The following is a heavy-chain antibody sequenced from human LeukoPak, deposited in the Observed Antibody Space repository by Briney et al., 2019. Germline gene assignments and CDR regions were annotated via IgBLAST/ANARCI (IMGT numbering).Heavy chain of an antibody. J-gene: IGHJ4*02. D-gene: IGHD2-8*01. CDR1: GFTFSSYA. CDR3: ASELMVYAHY. V-gene: IGHV3-30*01. Sequence: GGSLRLSCAASGFTFSSYAMHWVRQAPGKGLEWVAVISYDGSNKYYADSVKGRFTTSRDNSKNTLYLQMNSLRAEDTAVYYCASELMVYAHYWGQGTLVTVSS. CDR2: ISYDGSNK.